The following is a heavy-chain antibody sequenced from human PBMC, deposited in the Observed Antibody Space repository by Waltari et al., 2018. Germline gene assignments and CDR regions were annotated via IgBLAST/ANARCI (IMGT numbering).Heavy chain of an antibody. CDR1: GFTFSSYS. D-gene: IGHD3-16*02. CDR2: ISSSSSTI. Sequence: EVQLVESVGGLVQPGGSLRLSCAASGFTFSSYSMNWVRQAPGKGLEWVSYISSSSSTIYYADSVKGRFTISRDNAKNSLYLQMNSLRAEDTAVYYCARDERGEIWGSYPDYWGQGTLVTVSS. J-gene: IGHJ4*02. V-gene: IGHV3-48*01. CDR3: ARDERGEIWGSYPDY.